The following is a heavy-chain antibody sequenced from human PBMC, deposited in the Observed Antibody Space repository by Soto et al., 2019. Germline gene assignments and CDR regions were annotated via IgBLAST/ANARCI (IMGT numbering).Heavy chain of an antibody. CDR1: GGSITSSSYY. CDR2: IYFSGSN. D-gene: IGHD6-19*01. Sequence: QLQLQESGPGLVKPSETLSLTCTVSGGSITSSSYYWGWIRQPPGKGLEWIGRIYFSGSNFYNPSLKSRVTPSVDTSQNQFSRKLSSVTAADTAVYYCASQRGGWYYAFDIWGQGTMVTVSS. V-gene: IGHV4-39*01. J-gene: IGHJ3*02. CDR3: ASQRGGWYYAFDI.